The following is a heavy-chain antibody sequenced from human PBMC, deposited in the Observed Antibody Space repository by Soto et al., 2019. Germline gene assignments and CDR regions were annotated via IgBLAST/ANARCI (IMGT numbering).Heavy chain of an antibody. CDR1: GYTFTSYD. J-gene: IGHJ6*03. CDR3: ARGLTETYYDFWCGHRAPSYNYMHV. Sequence: ASVKVSCKASGYTFTSYDINWVRQATGQGLEWMGWMNPNSGNTGYAQKFQGRVTMTRNTSISTAYMELSSLRSEDTAVYYCARGLTETYYDFWCGHRAPSYNYMHVWGKATTVTV. D-gene: IGHD3-3*01. CDR2: MNPNSGNT. V-gene: IGHV1-8*01.